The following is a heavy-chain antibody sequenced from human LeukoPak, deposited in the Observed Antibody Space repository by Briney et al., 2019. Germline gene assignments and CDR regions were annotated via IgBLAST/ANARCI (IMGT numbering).Heavy chain of an antibody. J-gene: IGHJ5*02. D-gene: IGHD1-26*01. V-gene: IGHV3-7*01. CDR3: ARERWELPRNWFDP. Sequence: GGSLRLSCAASGFTFSSYSMNWVSQAPGKGLEWVANIKQDGSEKYYVDSVKGRFTISRDNAKNSLYLQMNSLRAEDTAVYYCARERWELPRNWFDPWGQGTLVTVSS. CDR1: GFTFSSYS. CDR2: IKQDGSEK.